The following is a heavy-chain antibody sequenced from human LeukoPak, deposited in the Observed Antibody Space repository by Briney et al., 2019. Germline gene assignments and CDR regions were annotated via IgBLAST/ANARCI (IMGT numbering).Heavy chain of an antibody. CDR1: GFTFSSYS. J-gene: IGHJ4*02. V-gene: IGHV3-21*01. Sequence: KSGGSLRLSCAASGFTFSSYSMNWVRQAPGKGLEWVSSISSSSSYIYYADSVKGRFTISRDNAKNSLYLQMNSLRAEDTAVYYCARSSDFRLRRPSDYWGQGTQVTVSS. D-gene: IGHD5-12*01. CDR2: ISSSSSYI. CDR3: ARSSDFRLRRPSDY.